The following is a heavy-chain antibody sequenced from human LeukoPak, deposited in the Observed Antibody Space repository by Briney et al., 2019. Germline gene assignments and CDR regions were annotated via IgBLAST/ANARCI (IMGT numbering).Heavy chain of an antibody. V-gene: IGHV1-8*01. CDR3: ARPSGGWYYYYMDV. CDR1: GYIFTSYH. CDR2: MNPNTGDT. J-gene: IGHJ6*03. Sequence: APVKVSCKASGYIFTSYHINWVRQAAGQGLEWMGWMNPNTGDTGYAQKFKGRVTMTRNTSISTAYMELSSLRSEDTAVYYCARPSGGWYYYYMDVWGKGTTVTVSS. D-gene: IGHD6-19*01.